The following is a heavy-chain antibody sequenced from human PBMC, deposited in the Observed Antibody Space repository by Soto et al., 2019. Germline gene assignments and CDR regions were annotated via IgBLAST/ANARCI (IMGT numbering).Heavy chain of an antibody. CDR1: GGTFSSYA. J-gene: IGHJ6*02. CDR2: IIPIFGPA. D-gene: IGHD5-12*01. CDR3: ASVYGYSGGGHYYGMDV. V-gene: IGHV1-69*01. Sequence: QVQLVQSGAEVKKPGSSVKVSCKASGGTFSSYAISWVRQAPGQGLEWMGGIIPIFGPANYAQKFQGRVTITADESTSKAYMELSSLRAEDTAVYYCASVYGYSGGGHYYGMDVWGQGTTVTVS.